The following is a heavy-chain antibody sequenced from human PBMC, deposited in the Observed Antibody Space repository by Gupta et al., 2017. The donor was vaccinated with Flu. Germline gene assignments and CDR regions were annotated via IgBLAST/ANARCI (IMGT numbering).Heavy chain of an antibody. V-gene: IGHV3-48*03. J-gene: IGHJ4*02. CDR2: ISSSGSTI. CDR3: ASFIPTYYYDSSGYYADY. CDR1: GFTFSSYE. Sequence: EVQLVESGGGLVQPGGSLRLSCAASGFTFSSYEMTWVRQAPGKGLEWVSYISSSGSTIYYADSVKGRFTISRDNAKNSLYLQMNSLRAEDTAVYYCASFIPTYYYDSSGYYADYWGQGTLVTVSS. D-gene: IGHD3-22*01.